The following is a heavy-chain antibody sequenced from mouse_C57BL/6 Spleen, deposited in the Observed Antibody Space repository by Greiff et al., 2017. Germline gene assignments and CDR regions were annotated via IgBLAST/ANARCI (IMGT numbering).Heavy chain of an antibody. Sequence: EVQLVESGPGLVKPSQSLSLTCSVTGYSITSGYYWNWIRQFPGNKLEWMGYISYDGSNNYNPSLKNRISITRDTSKNQFFLKLNSVTTEDTATYYCAREADYYAYWGQGTLVTVSA. CDR2: ISYDGSN. CDR3: AREADYYAY. V-gene: IGHV3-6*01. CDR1: GYSITSGYY. D-gene: IGHD1-1*01. J-gene: IGHJ3*01.